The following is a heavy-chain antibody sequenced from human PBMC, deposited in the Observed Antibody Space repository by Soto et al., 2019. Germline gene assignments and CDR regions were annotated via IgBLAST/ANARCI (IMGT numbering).Heavy chain of an antibody. V-gene: IGHV4-4*02. CDR2: IYHSGST. D-gene: IGHD6-13*01. CDR1: CGSISSSNW. CDR3: ARYIAAAGTDYFDY. J-gene: IGHJ4*02. Sequence: QVQLQESGPGLVKPSGTLSLTCAVSCGSISSSNWWSWVRQPPGKGLEWIGKIYHSGSTNYNPSPKSRVTISVDKSKNQFSLKLSSVTAADTAVYYCARYIAAAGTDYFDYWGQGTLVTVSS.